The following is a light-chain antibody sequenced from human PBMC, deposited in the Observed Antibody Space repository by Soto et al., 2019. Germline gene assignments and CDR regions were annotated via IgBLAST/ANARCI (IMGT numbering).Light chain of an antibody. CDR2: AAS. V-gene: IGKV1-9*01. CDR3: QHLRSYPQT. Sequence: DIQLTHSPSFLSASVGDRVTITCRASQGISGYFAWYQQKPGKAPTLLIYAASTLQSGVPSRFSGSGSGTEFTLTISSLQPEDIAPYYCQHLRSYPQTFGGGTKVE. J-gene: IGKJ4*01. CDR1: QGISGY.